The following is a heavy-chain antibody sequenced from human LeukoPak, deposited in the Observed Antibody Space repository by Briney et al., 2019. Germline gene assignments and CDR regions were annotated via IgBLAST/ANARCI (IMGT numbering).Heavy chain of an antibody. V-gene: IGHV3-30-3*01. CDR2: ISYDGSNK. D-gene: IGHD3-10*01. CDR3: ARDSLWFGELVGDY. CDR1: GFTFSSYA. Sequence: GGSLRLSCAASGFTFSSYAMHWVRQAPGKGLEWVAVISYDGSNKYYADSVKGRFTISRDNSKNTLYLQMNSLRAEDTAVYYCARDSLWFGELVGDYWGQGTLVTVSS. J-gene: IGHJ4*02.